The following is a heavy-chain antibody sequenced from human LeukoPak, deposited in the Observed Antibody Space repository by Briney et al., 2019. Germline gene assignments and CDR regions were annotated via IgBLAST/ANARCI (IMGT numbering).Heavy chain of an antibody. CDR3: ARDRYYDSSGYTGEGYFDY. Sequence: PGGSLRLSCAASVFTFCSYATHWVRQAPGKGLEGVAVISYDGSNKYYAHSAKGRFTISRDNSKTTLYLQMNSLRAEDTVLYYCARDRYYDSSGYTGEGYFDYWGQGTLVTVSS. CDR2: ISYDGSNK. CDR1: VFTFCSYA. J-gene: IGHJ4*02. D-gene: IGHD3-22*01. V-gene: IGHV3-30*04.